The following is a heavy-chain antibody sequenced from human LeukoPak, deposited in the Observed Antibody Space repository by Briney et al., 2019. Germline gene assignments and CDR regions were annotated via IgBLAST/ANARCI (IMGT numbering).Heavy chain of an antibody. D-gene: IGHD3-22*01. V-gene: IGHV4-61*01. CDR3: VREAATDCYDSSGYYRQTEVFDA. J-gene: IGHJ3*01. Sequence: ASETLSLTCTVSGGSVSSGSYYWSWIRQPPGKGLEWIGYVYYSGSTNYNPSLKSRVTISVDTSKNQFSLKLRSVTAADTAVYYCVREAATDCYDSSGYYRQTEVFDAWGQGTMVTVSS. CDR1: GGSVSSGSYY. CDR2: VYYSGST.